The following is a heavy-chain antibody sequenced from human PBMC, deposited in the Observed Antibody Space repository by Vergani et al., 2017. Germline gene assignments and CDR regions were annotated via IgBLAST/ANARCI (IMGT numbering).Heavy chain of an antibody. J-gene: IGHJ4*02. CDR2: IYHSGST. D-gene: IGHD3-22*01. Sequence: QVQLQESGPGLVKPSETLSLTCTVSGYSISSGYYWGWIRQPPGKGLEWIGSIYHSGSTYYNPSLKSRVTISVDTSKNQFSLKLGSVTAADTAVYYCARDHDRSGPAGYWGQGTLVTVSS. V-gene: IGHV4-38-2*02. CDR1: GYSISSGYY. CDR3: ARDHDRSGPAGY.